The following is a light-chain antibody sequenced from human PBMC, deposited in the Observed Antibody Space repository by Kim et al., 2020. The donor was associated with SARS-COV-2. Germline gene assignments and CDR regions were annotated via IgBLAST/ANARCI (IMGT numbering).Light chain of an antibody. V-gene: IGLV2-14*04. J-gene: IGLJ3*02. Sequence: GQSITLSCTGTSSDVGGYNYVSWYQQPPGKAPKLMIYDVSERPSGVSNRFSGSKSGNTASLTVSGLQAEDEAEYYCSSYTSSATWVFGGGTKLTVL. CDR2: DVS. CDR3: SSYTSSATWV. CDR1: SSDVGGYNY.